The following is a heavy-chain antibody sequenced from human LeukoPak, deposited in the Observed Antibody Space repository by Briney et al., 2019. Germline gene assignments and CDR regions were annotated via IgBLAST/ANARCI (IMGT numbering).Heavy chain of an antibody. CDR3: AGSDSWYTLDY. J-gene: IGHJ4*02. Sequence: GGSLGLSCAASGFTVSSNYMTWVRQAPGKGLEWVSVIYSGGSTFYADSVKGRFTISRDSSKNTVYLQMNSLRAEDTAVYYCAGSDSWYTLDYWGQGTLVTVSS. D-gene: IGHD6-13*01. V-gene: IGHV3-53*01. CDR1: GFTVSSNY. CDR2: IYSGGST.